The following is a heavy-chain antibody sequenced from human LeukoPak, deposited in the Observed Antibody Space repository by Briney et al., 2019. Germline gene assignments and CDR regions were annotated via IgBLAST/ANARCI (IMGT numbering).Heavy chain of an antibody. Sequence: GGSLRLSCAASRFTFSTYTMNWVRRAPGKGLEWVSSISSSSSYIYYADSVKGRFTISRDNAKNSLYLQMNSLRAEDTAVYYCAREEDYYDSSGYYYPYYFDYWGQGTLVTVSS. CDR1: RFTFSTYT. J-gene: IGHJ4*02. V-gene: IGHV3-21*01. CDR3: AREEDYYDSSGYYYPYYFDY. CDR2: ISSSSSYI. D-gene: IGHD3-22*01.